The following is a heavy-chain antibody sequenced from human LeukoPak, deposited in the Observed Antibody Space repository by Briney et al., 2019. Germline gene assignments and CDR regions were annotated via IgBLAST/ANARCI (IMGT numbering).Heavy chain of an antibody. D-gene: IGHD6-19*01. CDR2: ISSSGSTI. CDR3: AREEEQWLVERQAGPDY. Sequence: GGFLRLSCAASGFTFSDYYMSWIRQAPGKGLEWVSYISSSGSTIYYADSVKGRFTISRDNAKNSPYLQMNSLRAEDTAVYYCAREEEQWLVERQAGPDYWGQGTLVTVSS. CDR1: GFTFSDYY. J-gene: IGHJ4*02. V-gene: IGHV3-11*01.